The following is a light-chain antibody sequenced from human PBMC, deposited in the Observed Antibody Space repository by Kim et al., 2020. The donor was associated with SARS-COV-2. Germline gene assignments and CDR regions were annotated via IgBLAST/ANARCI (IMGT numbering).Light chain of an antibody. Sequence: VVRQSPATLSLSPGERATLSCRASQSVGTYLAWYQQKPGQAPSLLIYDASKRATGIPARFRGSGSGTDFTLTIGTLEPEDFAVYYCQQRSNFGQGTRLEIK. CDR3: QQRSN. CDR2: DAS. J-gene: IGKJ5*01. CDR1: QSVGTY. V-gene: IGKV3-11*01.